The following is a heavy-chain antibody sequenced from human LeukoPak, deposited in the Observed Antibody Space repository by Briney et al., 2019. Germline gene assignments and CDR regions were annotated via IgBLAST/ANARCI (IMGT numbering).Heavy chain of an antibody. Sequence: GGSLRLSCAASGFTFSSYGMSWVRQAPGKGLEWVSGISGSGGSTYYADSVKGRFTISRENSKNTLYLQMNSLRAEDTAIYYCAKSPPKYYSDSSGDSWGQGTLVTVSS. V-gene: IGHV3-23*01. CDR2: ISGSGGST. D-gene: IGHD3-22*01. J-gene: IGHJ4*02. CDR1: GFTFSSYG. CDR3: AKSPPKYYSDSSGDS.